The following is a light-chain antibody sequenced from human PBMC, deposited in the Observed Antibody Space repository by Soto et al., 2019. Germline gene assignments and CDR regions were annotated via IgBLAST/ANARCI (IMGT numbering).Light chain of an antibody. CDR2: GAS. J-gene: IGKJ1*01. V-gene: IGKV3-20*01. CDR1: QSVTSSY. Sequence: PGERAPLSCRASQSVTSSYLAWYQQKPGQAPRLLIYGASSRATGIPDRFSGSGSGTDFTLTISRLEPEDFAVYYCQQYGSSPWTFGQGTKVDIK. CDR3: QQYGSSPWT.